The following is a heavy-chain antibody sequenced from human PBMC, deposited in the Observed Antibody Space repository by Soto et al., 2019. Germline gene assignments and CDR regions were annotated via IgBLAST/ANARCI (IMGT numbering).Heavy chain of an antibody. Sequence: EVQLLESGGGLVQPGGSLRLSCAASGFTFSSYAMSWVRQAPGKGLEWVSAISGSGGSTYYADSVKGRFTISRDNSKNTLYLQMNSQRAEDTAVYYCAKDFMGYCTNGVCFYFDYWGQGTLVTVSS. CDR1: GFTFSSYA. V-gene: IGHV3-23*01. D-gene: IGHD2-8*01. CDR2: ISGSGGST. J-gene: IGHJ4*02. CDR3: AKDFMGYCTNGVCFYFDY.